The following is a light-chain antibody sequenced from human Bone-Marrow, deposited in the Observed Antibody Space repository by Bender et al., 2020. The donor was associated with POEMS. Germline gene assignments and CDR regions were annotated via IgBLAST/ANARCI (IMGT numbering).Light chain of an antibody. V-gene: IGLV3-9*01. CDR2: DDS. CDR3: QVWDSRTRVV. Sequence: AARITCGGNNIGRKNVHWYQQKPGQAPVLVVYDDSDRPSGIPERFSGSNSGNTATLTISRAQGGDEADYHCQVWDSRTRVVFGGGTKLTVL. J-gene: IGLJ3*02. CDR1: NIGRKN.